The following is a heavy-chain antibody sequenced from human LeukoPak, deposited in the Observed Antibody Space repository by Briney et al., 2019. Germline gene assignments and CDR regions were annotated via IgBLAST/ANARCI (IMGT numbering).Heavy chain of an antibody. Sequence: PGGSLRLSCAASGFTFSIYGMHWVRQAPGKGLEWVAIISYDGSTKYYTDSVKGRFTISRDNSKNTLYLQMNSLRAEDTAVYYCARARADCSGGSCYSPYFDYWGQGTLVTVSS. CDR3: ARARADCSGGSCYSPYFDY. D-gene: IGHD2-15*01. CDR1: GFTFSIYG. V-gene: IGHV3-30*03. J-gene: IGHJ4*02. CDR2: ISYDGSTK.